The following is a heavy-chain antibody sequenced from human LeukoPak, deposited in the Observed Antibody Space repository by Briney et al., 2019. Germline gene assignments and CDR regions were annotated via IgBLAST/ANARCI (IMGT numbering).Heavy chain of an antibody. Sequence: ASVKVSCKASGYTFTSYGISWVRQAPGQGLEWMGWISAYNGNTNYAQKLQGRVTMTTDTSTSTAYMELRSLRSEDTAVYYCARIYCSGGSCYYRAFDYWGQGTLVTVSS. V-gene: IGHV1-18*01. CDR3: ARIYCSGGSCYYRAFDY. CDR2: ISAYNGNT. CDR1: GYTFTSYG. J-gene: IGHJ4*02. D-gene: IGHD2-15*01.